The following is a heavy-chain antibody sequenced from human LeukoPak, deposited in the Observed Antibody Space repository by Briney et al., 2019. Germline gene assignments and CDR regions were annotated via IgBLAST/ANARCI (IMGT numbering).Heavy chain of an antibody. CDR3: ARDFGSTVTTPDY. J-gene: IGHJ4*02. D-gene: IGHD4-17*01. CDR1: GYTFTGYY. V-gene: IGHV1-2*02. CDR2: INPNSGGT. Sequence: ASVKVSCKASGYTFTGYYMHWVRQAPGQGLVWMGWINPNSGGTNYAQKFQGRVTMTRDTSISTAYMELSRLRSDDTAVYYCARDFGSTVTTPDYWGQGTLVTVSS.